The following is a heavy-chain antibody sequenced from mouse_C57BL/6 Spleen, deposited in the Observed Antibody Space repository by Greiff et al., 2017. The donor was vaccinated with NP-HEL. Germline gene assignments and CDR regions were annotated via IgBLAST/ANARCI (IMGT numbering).Heavy chain of an antibody. CDR2: ISSGGSYT. CDR3: ASSFPWYFDV. J-gene: IGHJ1*03. CDR1: GFTFSSYG. Sequence: DVKLVESGGDLVKPGGSLKLSCAASGFTFSSYGMSWVRQTPDKRLEWVATISSGGSYTYYPDSVKGRFTISRDNAKNTLYLQMSSLKSEDTAMYYCASSFPWYFDVWGTGTTVTVSS. V-gene: IGHV5-6*02.